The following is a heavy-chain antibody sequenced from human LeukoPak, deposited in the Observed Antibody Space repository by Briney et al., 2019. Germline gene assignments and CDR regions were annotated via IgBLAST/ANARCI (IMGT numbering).Heavy chain of an antibody. D-gene: IGHD2-2*01. Sequence: PSETLSLTCAVYGGSFSGYYWGWIRQPPGKGLEWIGEINHSGSTNYNPSLKSRVTISVDTSKNQFSLKLSSVTAADTAVYYCARGRYCSSTSCYYYFDYWGQGTLVTVSS. CDR1: GGSFSGYY. J-gene: IGHJ4*02. CDR3: ARGRYCSSTSCYYYFDY. V-gene: IGHV4-34*01. CDR2: INHSGST.